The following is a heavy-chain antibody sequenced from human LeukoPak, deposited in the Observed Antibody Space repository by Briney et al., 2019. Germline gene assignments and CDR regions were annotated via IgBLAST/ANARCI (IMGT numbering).Heavy chain of an antibody. D-gene: IGHD6-6*01. J-gene: IGHJ4*02. V-gene: IGHV4-34*01. CDR1: GGSFSGYY. CDR3: ARGKTRTTIAPLRSRLEYSFEY. Sequence: SETLSLTCAVYGGSFSGYYWNWIRQSPGKGLEWIGEINHSGSTSSNPSLKSRVTISVDTSKNQFSLKLSSVTAADTAVYYCARGKTRTTIAPLRSRLEYSFEYWGQGTLVTVSS. CDR2: INHSGST.